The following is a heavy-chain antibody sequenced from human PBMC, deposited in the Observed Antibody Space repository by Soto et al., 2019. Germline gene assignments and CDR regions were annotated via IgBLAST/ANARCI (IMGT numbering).Heavy chain of an antibody. Sequence: SETLSLTCTVSGGSISSYYWSWIRQPPGKGLEWIGYIYYSGSTNYNPSLKSRVTISVDTSKNQFSLKLSSVTAADTAVYYCARRGTEGGFDPWGQGTLVTVSS. CDR2: IYYSGST. V-gene: IGHV4-59*01. CDR1: GGSISSYY. CDR3: ARRGTEGGFDP. J-gene: IGHJ5*02.